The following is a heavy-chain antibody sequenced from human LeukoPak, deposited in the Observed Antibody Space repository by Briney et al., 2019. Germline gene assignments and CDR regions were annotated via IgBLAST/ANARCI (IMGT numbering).Heavy chain of an antibody. CDR2: IIPIFGTA. CDR1: GGTFSSYA. V-gene: IGHV1-69*06. Sequence: ASVNVSCKASGGTFSSYAISWVRQAPGHGLEWMGGIIPIFGTANYAQKFQGRVTITADKSTSTAYMELSSLRSEDTAVYYCARAAYRSGWHINRLYYYYMDVWGKGTTVTVSS. D-gene: IGHD6-19*01. CDR3: ARAAYRSGWHINRLYYYYMDV. J-gene: IGHJ6*03.